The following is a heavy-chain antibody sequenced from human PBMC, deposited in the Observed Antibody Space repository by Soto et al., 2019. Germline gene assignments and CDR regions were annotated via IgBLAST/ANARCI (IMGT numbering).Heavy chain of an antibody. CDR1: GFTFSSGY. J-gene: IGHJ5*01. Sequence: RRLSCAASGFTFSSGYMAWVRQAPGKGLEWISVLFSGGSSYYADSVKGRFTISRDNSKNTLSLEMSSLRLEDTAVYFCARDTYSSGWYDFWGQGTLVTVSS. V-gene: IGHV3-53*05. CDR2: LFSGGSS. CDR3: ARDTYSSGWYDF. D-gene: IGHD6-19*01.